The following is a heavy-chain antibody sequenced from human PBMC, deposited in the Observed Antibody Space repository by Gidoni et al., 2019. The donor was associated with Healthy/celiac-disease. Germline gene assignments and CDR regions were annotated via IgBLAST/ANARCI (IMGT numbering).Heavy chain of an antibody. D-gene: IGHD3-3*01. CDR2: INHSGST. V-gene: IGHV4-34*01. CDR3: ARGPHYFYDFWSGPDY. CDR1: GGSFSGYY. Sequence: QVQLQQWGAGLLKPSETLSLTCAVYGGSFSGYYWSWIRQPPGKGLEWIGEINHSGSTNYNPSLKSRVTISVDTSKNQFSLKLSSVTAADTAVYYCARGPHYFYDFWSGPDYWGQGTLVTVSS. J-gene: IGHJ4*02.